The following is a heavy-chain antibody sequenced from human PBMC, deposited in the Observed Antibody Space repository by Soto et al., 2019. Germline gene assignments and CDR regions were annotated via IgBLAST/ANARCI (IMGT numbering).Heavy chain of an antibody. CDR2: FDPEDGET. J-gene: IGHJ4*02. CDR3: ATDLGIWFGELRDYNEGRDY. Sequence: ASVKVSCKVSGYTLTELSMHWVRQAPGKGLEWMGGFDPEDGETIYAQKFQGRVTMTEDTSTDTAYMELSSLRSEDTAVYYCATDLGIWFGELRDYNEGRDYWGQGTLVTVSS. V-gene: IGHV1-24*01. D-gene: IGHD3-10*01. CDR1: GYTLTELS.